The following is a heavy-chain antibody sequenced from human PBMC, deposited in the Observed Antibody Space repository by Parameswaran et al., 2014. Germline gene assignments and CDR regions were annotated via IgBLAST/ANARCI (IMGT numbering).Heavy chain of an antibody. V-gene: IGHV3-74*01. D-gene: IGHD2-2*01. J-gene: IGHJ6*02. Sequence: WIRQPPGKGLVWVSRINSDGSSTSYADSVKGRFTISRDNAKNTLYPQMNSLRAEDTAVYYCARDGRLLVPAALYYYGMDVWGQGTTVTVSS. CDR3: ARDGRLLVPAALYYYGMDV. CDR2: INSDGSST.